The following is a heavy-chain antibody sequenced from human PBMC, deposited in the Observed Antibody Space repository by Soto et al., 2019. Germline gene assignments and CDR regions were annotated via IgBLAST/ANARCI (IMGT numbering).Heavy chain of an antibody. CDR1: GYTFTSYD. CDR3: ARVAESRDGYNYGVGFAGPLWSEIDY. Sequence: ASVKVSCKASGYTFTSYDINWVRQATGQGLEWMGWMNPNSGNTGYAQKFQGRVTMTRNTSISTAYMELSSLRSEDTAVYYCARVAESRDGYNYGVGFAGPLWSEIDYWGQGTLVTVSS. V-gene: IGHV1-8*01. CDR2: MNPNSGNT. J-gene: IGHJ4*02. D-gene: IGHD5-12*01.